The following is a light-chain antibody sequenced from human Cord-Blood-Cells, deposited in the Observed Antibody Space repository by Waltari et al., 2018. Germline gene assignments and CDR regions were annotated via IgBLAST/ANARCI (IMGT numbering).Light chain of an antibody. CDR3: QHYNNWWT. CDR1: QSVSSN. J-gene: IGKJ1*01. CDR2: GAP. Sequence: EIVMTQSTATLSVSPGERATLSCRASQSVSSNLAWYQQKPGQAPRLLIYGAPTRATGIPARFSGSGSGTEFTLTISRLQAEDFAVYYCQHYNNWWTFGQGTKVEIK. V-gene: IGKV3-15*01.